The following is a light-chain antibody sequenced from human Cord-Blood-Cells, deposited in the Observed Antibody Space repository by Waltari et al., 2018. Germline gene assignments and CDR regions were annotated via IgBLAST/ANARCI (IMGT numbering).Light chain of an antibody. V-gene: IGKV3-11*01. CDR1: QSVISY. J-gene: IGKJ2*03. CDR2: DAS. Sequence: EIVLTQSPATLSLSPGERATLSCRASQSVISYLAWYQQKPGQAPRLLIYDASNRATGIPARFSVSGSGTAFTLTISRLEPEDFAVYYCQQRSNWPPSFGQGTKLDIK. CDR3: QQRSNWPPS.